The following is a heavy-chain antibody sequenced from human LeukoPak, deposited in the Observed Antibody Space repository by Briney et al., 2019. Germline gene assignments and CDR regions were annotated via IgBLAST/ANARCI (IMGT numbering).Heavy chain of an antibody. D-gene: IGHD2-15*01. Sequence: SETLSLTCAVSGGSLSSSNWWSWVRQPPGKGLEWIGEIYHSGSTNYNPSLKSRVTISVDTSKNQFSLKLSSVTAADTAVYYCARGKVVAAAYFDYWGQGTLVTVSS. CDR3: ARGKVVAAAYFDY. J-gene: IGHJ4*02. CDR2: IYHSGST. CDR1: GGSLSSSNW. V-gene: IGHV4-4*02.